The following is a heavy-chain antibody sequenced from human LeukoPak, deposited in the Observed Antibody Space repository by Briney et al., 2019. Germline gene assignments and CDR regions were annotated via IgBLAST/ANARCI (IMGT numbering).Heavy chain of an antibody. D-gene: IGHD5-18*01. CDR2: INWNGGST. V-gene: IGHV3-20*04. CDR3: ARRGYSYGYTFDY. J-gene: IGHJ4*02. Sequence: GGSLRLSCAASGLTFSSYGMSWVRQAPGKGLEWVSGINWNGGSTGYADSVRGRFTISRDNAKNSLYLQMNSLRAEDTALYYCARRGYSYGYTFDYWGQGTLVTVSS. CDR1: GLTFSSYG.